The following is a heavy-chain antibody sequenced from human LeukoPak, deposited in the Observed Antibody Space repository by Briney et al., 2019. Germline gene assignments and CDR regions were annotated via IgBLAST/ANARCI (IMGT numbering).Heavy chain of an antibody. Sequence: GGSLRLSCAASGFTFSSYGMHWVRQAPGKGLEWVAFIRYDGSNKYYADSVKGRFTISRDNSKNTLYLQMNSLRAEDTAVYYCAKVTLGVSWDMHFDSWGQGTLVTVSS. D-gene: IGHD1-26*01. V-gene: IGHV3-30*02. CDR2: IRYDGSNK. CDR3: AKVTLGVSWDMHFDS. CDR1: GFTFSSYG. J-gene: IGHJ4*02.